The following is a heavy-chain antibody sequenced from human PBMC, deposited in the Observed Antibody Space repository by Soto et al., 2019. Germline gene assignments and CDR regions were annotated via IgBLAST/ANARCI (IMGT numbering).Heavy chain of an antibody. D-gene: IGHD3-22*01. Sequence: PSETLSLTCTVSGGSISSGGYYWSWIRQHPGKGLEWIGYIYYSGSTYYNPSLKSRVTISVDTSKNQFSLKLSSVTAADTAVYYCAGTMIVVSSVGTHLITDYYGMDVWGQGTTVTVS. CDR1: GGSISSGGYY. CDR2: IYYSGST. V-gene: IGHV4-31*03. J-gene: IGHJ6*02. CDR3: AGTMIVVSSVGTHLITDYYGMDV.